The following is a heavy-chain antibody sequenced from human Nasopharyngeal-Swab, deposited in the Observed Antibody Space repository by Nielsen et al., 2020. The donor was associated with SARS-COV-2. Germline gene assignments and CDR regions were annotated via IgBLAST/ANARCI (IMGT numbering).Heavy chain of an antibody. CDR3: ARGPQVPAGNGWYWFDP. CDR2: ISSSGSAI. V-gene: IGHV3-11*04. CDR1: GFTFSDHY. J-gene: IGHJ5*02. D-gene: IGHD6-19*01. Sequence: GESLKISCAASGFTFSDHYMSWIRQAPGKGLEWVSYISSSGSAIYYADSVKGRFTISRDNAKNSLYLQMNSLRAEDTAVYYCARGPQVPAGNGWYWFDPWGQGTLVTVSS.